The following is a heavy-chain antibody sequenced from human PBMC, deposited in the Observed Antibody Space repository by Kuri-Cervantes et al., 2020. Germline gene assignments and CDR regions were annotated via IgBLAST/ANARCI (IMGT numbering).Heavy chain of an antibody. CDR3: ASGEYSGYDY. CDR1: GYTFTGYY. CDR2: INPNSGGT. J-gene: IGHJ4*02. D-gene: IGHD5-12*01. Sequence: ASVLISCNASGYTFTGYYMNWVRQAPGQGLEWLGWINPNSGGTNYAQKFQGWVIMTRNTSINKAYMELSRLRSDDTAVYYCASGEYSGYDYWGQGTLVTVSS. V-gene: IGHV1-2*04.